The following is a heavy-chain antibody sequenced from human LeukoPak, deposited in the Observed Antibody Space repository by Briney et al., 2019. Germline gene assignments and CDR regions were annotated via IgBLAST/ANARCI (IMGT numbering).Heavy chain of an antibody. CDR3: ARVSRYSSGWYLYYYYYGMDV. J-gene: IGHJ6*02. CDR2: MNPNSGNT. Sequence: ASVKVSCKASGYTFTSYDINWLRQATGQGLEWMGWMNPNSGNTGYAQKFQGRVTMTRNTSISTAYMELSSLRSEDTAVYYCARVSRYSSGWYLYYYYYGMDVWGQGTTVTVSS. D-gene: IGHD6-19*01. V-gene: IGHV1-8*01. CDR1: GYTFTSYD.